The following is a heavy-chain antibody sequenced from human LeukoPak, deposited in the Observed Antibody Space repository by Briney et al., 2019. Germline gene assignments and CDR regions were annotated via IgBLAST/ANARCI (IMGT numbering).Heavy chain of an antibody. CDR3: ARVGDLSLPAPILLDX. J-gene: IGHJ4*02. Sequence: GGSLRLSCAASGFTFSSYSMNWVRQAPGKGLEGVSSISSSSSYIYYADSVKGRFTIPRDNAKNSLYLQMNSLRAEATAVYYCARVGDLSLPAPILLDXXXQGXLXTVXS. D-gene: IGHD2-2*02. CDR1: GFTFSSYS. CDR2: ISSSSSYI. V-gene: IGHV3-21*01.